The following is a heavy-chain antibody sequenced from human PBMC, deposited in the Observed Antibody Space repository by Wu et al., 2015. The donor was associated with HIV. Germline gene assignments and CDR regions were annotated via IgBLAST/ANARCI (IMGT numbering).Heavy chain of an antibody. CDR2: INPNSGDT. CDR1: GYTFTGDY. V-gene: IGHV1-2*02. D-gene: IGHD6-13*01. J-gene: IGHJ4*02. CDR3: ARGFIAAAGTPPIHFDY. Sequence: QVQLLQSGAEVKKPGASVKVSCKASGYTFTGDYMQWVRQAPGQGPEWMGWINPNSGDTDYGQKFQGRVSMTSDTSITTAYMELRSLRSEDTAIYFCARGFIAAAGTPPIHFDYWGPGTVVTVSA.